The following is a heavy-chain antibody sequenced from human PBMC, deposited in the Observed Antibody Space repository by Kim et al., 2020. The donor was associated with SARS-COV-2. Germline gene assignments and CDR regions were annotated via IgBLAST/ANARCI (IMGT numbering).Heavy chain of an antibody. J-gene: IGHJ4*02. V-gene: IGHV4-39*07. D-gene: IGHD6-19*01. CDR3: ARAGGYNSDWYGYYYDT. CDR2: IYYSGST. Sequence: SETLSLTCTVSGASITSTNYWAWIRQPPGKGLEWIANIYYSGSTYYNLSLKSRVTISVDTSQNVFSLKLTSVTAADTAVYYCARAGGYNSDWYGYYYDTWGQGTLVTVSS. CDR1: GASITSTNY.